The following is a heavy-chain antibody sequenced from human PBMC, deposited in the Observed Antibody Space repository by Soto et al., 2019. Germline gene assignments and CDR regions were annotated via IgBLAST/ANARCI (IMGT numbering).Heavy chain of an antibody. J-gene: IGHJ4*02. CDR1: GFTLSGYY. CDR3: AREIGHRLPYGPVDY. V-gene: IGHV3-11*01. Sequence: GSLRLSCAASGFTLSGYYMTWMRQATGKGLEWVSFIGQTGSDIHYADSVEGRFTISRDNAKNTLYLQMNSLRAEATAVYYCAREIGHRLPYGPVDYWGQGTLVTVSS. D-gene: IGHD3-10*01. CDR2: IGQTGSDI.